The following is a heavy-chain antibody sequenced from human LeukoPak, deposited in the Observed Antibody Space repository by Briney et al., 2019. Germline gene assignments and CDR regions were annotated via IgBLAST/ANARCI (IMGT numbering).Heavy chain of an antibody. V-gene: IGHV1-2*02. D-gene: IGHD3-22*01. Sequence: ASVKVSCKASGYTFTGYYMHWVRQAPGQGLEWMGWINPNSGGTNYAQKFQGRVTMTRDTSISTAYMELSRLRSDDTAVYYCARGAHYYDSGFDSWGQGTLVTVSS. CDR1: GYTFTGYY. CDR2: INPNSGGT. CDR3: ARGAHYYDSGFDS. J-gene: IGHJ5*01.